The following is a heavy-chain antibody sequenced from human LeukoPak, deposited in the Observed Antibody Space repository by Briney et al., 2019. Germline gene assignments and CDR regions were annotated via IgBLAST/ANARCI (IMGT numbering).Heavy chain of an antibody. Sequence: PSQTLSLTCAVSGGSITSGRYSWSWIRQPPGKGLEWIGYLYLGGSTHYNPSLRTRVTISLDRCKNQLSLNLTSVTAAGTAVYYCARASDYGAPRDAFDIWGQGTTVTVS. V-gene: IGHV4-30-2*01. D-gene: IGHD4-17*01. CDR2: LYLGGST. CDR3: ARASDYGAPRDAFDI. CDR1: GGSITSGRYS. J-gene: IGHJ3*02.